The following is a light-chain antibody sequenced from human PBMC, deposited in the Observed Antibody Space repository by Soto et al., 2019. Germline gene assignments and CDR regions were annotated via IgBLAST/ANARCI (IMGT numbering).Light chain of an antibody. CDR1: QAINRN. V-gene: IGKV3-15*01. CDR3: QQYDNWPPT. Sequence: EVVITQSPATLSLSPGERATLSRRASQAINRNLAWYQHKPGQAPRLLSYGASTRPNDPPTRFRGGGSGTEFTLTISVLQPEDFAVYYCQQYDNWPPTFGPGTKLEIK. J-gene: IGKJ2*01. CDR2: GAS.